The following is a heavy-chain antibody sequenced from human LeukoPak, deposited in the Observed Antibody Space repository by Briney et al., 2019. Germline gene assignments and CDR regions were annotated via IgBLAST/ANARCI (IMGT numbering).Heavy chain of an antibody. J-gene: IGHJ4*02. CDR1: GFTFSTYT. CDR2: IGSSGGGI. Sequence: GGSLRLSCAASGFTFSTYTMYWVRHPPGKGLEWVSIIGSSGGGIHYADSVRGRFTISRDNSKNALYLQMNSLRVEDTAVYYCAIDPNWGTHSWGQGVLVTVSS. D-gene: IGHD7-27*01. V-gene: IGHV3-23*01. CDR3: AIDPNWGTHS.